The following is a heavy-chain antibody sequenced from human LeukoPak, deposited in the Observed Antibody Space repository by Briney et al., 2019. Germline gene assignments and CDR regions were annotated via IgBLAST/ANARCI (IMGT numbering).Heavy chain of an antibody. Sequence: SETLSLTCPVSGGSVSSGGYYWSWIRQPPGKGLEWIGYIYYSGSTNYNPSLKSRVTISVDTSKNHFSLKLSSVTAADTAVYYCARDDGWELPFDYWGQGTLVTVSS. D-gene: IGHD1-26*01. CDR2: IYYSGST. V-gene: IGHV4-61*03. J-gene: IGHJ4*02. CDR1: GGSVSSGGYY. CDR3: ARDDGWELPFDY.